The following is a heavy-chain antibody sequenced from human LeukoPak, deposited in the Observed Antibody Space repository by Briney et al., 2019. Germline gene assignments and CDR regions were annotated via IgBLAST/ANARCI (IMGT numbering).Heavy chain of an antibody. CDR1: GFTFSNAW. J-gene: IGHJ4*02. CDR2: IKSKTDGGTT. D-gene: IGHD3-16*02. Sequence: GSLRLSCAASGFTFSNAWMSWVRQAPGKGLEWVGRIKSKTDGGTTDYAAPVKGRFTISRDDSKNTLYLQMNSLKTEDTAVYYCTTDPGMITFGGVIVFDYWGQGTLVTVSS. V-gene: IGHV3-15*01. CDR3: TTDPGMITFGGVIVFDY.